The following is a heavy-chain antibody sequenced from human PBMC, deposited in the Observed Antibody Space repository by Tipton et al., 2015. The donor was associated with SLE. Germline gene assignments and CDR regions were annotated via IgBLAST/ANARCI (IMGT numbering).Heavy chain of an antibody. CDR1: GFTFSNYA. CDR3: ATSTVTTDPTYYYGMDG. V-gene: IGHV3-23*01. CDR2: ITGSGDRT. D-gene: IGHD4-17*01. J-gene: IGHJ6*02. Sequence: SLRLSCAASGFTFSNYAMSWVRQATGKGLEWVSAITGSGDRTYYIDSVKGRFTISRDNSKHMLFLQLSSLRAADTAVYYCATSTVTTDPTYYYGMDGWGQWATGTVT.